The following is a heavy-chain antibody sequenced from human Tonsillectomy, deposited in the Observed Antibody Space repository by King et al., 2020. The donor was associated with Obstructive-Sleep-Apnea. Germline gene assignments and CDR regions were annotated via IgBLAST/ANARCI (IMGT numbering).Heavy chain of an antibody. Sequence: VQLVESGIQVKKPGESLKISCEGSGYRFSNYYIAWVRQMPGKGLEWMGIIFPGDSDAKYSPSFQGQVTISVDKSINTAYLQWSSLKASDTAIYYCARPSSGGEFVDHWGQGTLVTVSS. CDR2: IFPGDSDA. CDR3: ARPSSGGEFVDH. CDR1: GYRFSNYY. D-gene: IGHD3-16*01. V-gene: IGHV5-51*01. J-gene: IGHJ5*02.